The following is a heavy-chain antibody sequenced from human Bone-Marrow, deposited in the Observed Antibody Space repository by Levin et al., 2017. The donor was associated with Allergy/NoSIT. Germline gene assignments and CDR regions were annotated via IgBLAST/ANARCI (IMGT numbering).Heavy chain of an antibody. D-gene: IGHD6-19*01. CDR3: VGSARYSY. CDR2: LNQGPGAP. J-gene: IGHJ4*02. CDR1: GFSFSGYW. V-gene: IGHV3-7*01. Sequence: GGSLRLSCVASGFSFSGYWMNWVRQAPGKGLEWLAHLNQGPGAPDYVDSVKGRFTISGDGATNSLFLQMDSLRAEDTAVYYCVGSARYSYWGQGTLVTVSS.